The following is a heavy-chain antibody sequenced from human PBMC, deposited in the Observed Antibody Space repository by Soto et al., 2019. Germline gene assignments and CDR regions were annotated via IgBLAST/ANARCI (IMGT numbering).Heavy chain of an antibody. J-gene: IGHJ3*02. CDR1: GGSISSYY. Sequence: SSETLSLTCTVSGGSISSYYWSWIRQPPGKGLEWIGYIYYSGSTNYNPSLKSRVTISVDTSKNQFSLKLSSVTAADTAVYYCARQYSSGWYEDDAFDIWGQGTMVTVSS. D-gene: IGHD6-19*01. CDR2: IYYSGST. V-gene: IGHV4-59*08. CDR3: ARQYSSGWYEDDAFDI.